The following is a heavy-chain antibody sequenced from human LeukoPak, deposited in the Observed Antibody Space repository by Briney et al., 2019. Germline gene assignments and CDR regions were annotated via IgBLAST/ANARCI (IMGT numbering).Heavy chain of an antibody. J-gene: IGHJ4*02. D-gene: IGHD3-3*01. CDR1: GFTFDDYG. CDR2: INWNGGST. V-gene: IGHV3-20*04. Sequence: PGGSLRLSCAASGFTFDDYGMSWVRQAPGKGLEWVSGINWNGGSTGYADSVKGRFTISRDNAKNSLYLQMNSLRAEDTAVYYCATIWSGYTMAFDYWGQGTLVTLSS. CDR3: ATIWSGYTMAFDY.